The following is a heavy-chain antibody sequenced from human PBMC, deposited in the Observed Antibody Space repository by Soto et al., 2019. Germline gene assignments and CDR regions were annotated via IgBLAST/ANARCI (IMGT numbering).Heavy chain of an antibody. CDR3: AGSVAVPGALFDY. J-gene: IGHJ4*02. CDR1: GGSMSGSY. CDR2: VYYTGST. V-gene: IGHV4-59*01. D-gene: IGHD6-19*01. Sequence: SATLSLTCSVSGGSMSGSYWSWIRQSPGKGLEWLGYVYYTGSTNYSPSLRSRVSITVDTSKNEFSLRLRSVTAADTAVYFCAGSVAVPGALFDYMGQGTQVTVAS.